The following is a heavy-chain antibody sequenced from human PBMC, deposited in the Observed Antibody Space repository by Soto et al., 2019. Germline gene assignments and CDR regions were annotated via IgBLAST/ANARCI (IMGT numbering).Heavy chain of an antibody. CDR1: GYTLTSYD. D-gene: IGHD2-15*01. J-gene: IGHJ3*02. Sequence: ASVKVSCKASGYTLTSYDINWVRQATGQGLEWMGWMNPNSGNTGYAQKFQGRVTMTRNTSISTAYMELSSLRSGDTAVYYCARGLSGEVAFDIWGQGTMVTVSS. V-gene: IGHV1-8*01. CDR2: MNPNSGNT. CDR3: ARGLSGEVAFDI.